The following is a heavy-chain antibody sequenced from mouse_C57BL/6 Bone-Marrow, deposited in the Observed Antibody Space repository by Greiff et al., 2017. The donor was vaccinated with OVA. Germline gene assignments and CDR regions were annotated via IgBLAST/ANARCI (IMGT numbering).Heavy chain of an antibody. D-gene: IGHD3-2*02. CDR3: ARSGHSSGYY. Sequence: VQLQQSGAELVRPGASVKLSCKASGYTFTDYYINWVKQRPGQGLEWIARIYPGSGNTYYNEKFKGKATLTAEKSSSTAYMQLSSLTSEDSAVYFCARSGHSSGYYWGQGTTLTVSS. CDR2: IYPGSGNT. V-gene: IGHV1-76*01. CDR1: GYTFTDYY. J-gene: IGHJ2*01.